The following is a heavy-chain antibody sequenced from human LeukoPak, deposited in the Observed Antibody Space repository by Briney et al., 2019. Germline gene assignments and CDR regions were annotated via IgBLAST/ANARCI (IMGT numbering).Heavy chain of an antibody. CDR2: ISGSSVAI. Sequence: GGSLRLSCEVSGFTFDSFGLSWVRQAPGKGPEWIAYISGSSVAIYYADSVKGRFTISRDNAKNSLSLQMNSLRAEDTAVYYCAKDVFKTKYYDSSGYHFWGQGTLVTVSS. J-gene: IGHJ4*02. D-gene: IGHD3-22*01. V-gene: IGHV3-48*01. CDR3: AKDVFKTKYYDSSGYHF. CDR1: GFTFDSFG.